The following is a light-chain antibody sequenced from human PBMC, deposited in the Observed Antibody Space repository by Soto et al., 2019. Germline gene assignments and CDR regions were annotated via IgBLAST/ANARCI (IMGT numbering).Light chain of an antibody. CDR1: GGKIASTY. J-gene: IGLJ1*01. Sequence: NFMLTQPHSVSNSPGKTITISCTGTGGKIASTYVQWYQQRPGSAPTPVIYEDNQRPSGVPDRFSASIDTSTNSASLVISGLKVEDEADYYCQSYDTNSFYVFGTGTKLTVL. CDR3: QSYDTNSFYV. V-gene: IGLV6-57*02. CDR2: EDN.